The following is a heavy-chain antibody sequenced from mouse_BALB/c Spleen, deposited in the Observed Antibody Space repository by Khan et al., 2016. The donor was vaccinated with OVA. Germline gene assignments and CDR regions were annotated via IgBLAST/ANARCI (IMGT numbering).Heavy chain of an antibody. D-gene: IGHD2-1*01. Sequence: EVKLEESGGGLVQPGGSMKLSCVASGFTFSSYWMSWVRQSPEKGLEWVAEIRLKSDNYATHYAESVKGKFTISRDDSKSRLYLQMNSLRAEDTGIYYCTRVYGNYLYYFDYWGQGTTLTVSS. V-gene: IGHV6-6*02. J-gene: IGHJ2*01. CDR2: IRLKSDNYAT. CDR3: TRVYGNYLYYFDY. CDR1: GFTFSSYW.